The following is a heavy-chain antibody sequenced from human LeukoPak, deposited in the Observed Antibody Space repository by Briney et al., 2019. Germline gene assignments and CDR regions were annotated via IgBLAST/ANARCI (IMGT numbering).Heavy chain of an antibody. J-gene: IGHJ4*02. V-gene: IGHV3-33*01. CDR3: ARGGGGNPLVLDY. CDR2: IWYDGSNK. Sequence: GGSLRLSCAASGFAFSNYGMHWVRQASGKGLEWVAVIWYDGSNKYYTDSVKGRFTISRDNSKNTLYLQMNSLRAEDTAVYYCARGGGGNPLVLDYWGQGTLVTVSS. CDR1: GFAFSNYG. D-gene: IGHD4-23*01.